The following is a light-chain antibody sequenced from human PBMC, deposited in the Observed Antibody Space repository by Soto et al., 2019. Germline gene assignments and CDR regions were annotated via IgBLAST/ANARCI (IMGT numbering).Light chain of an antibody. Sequence: DIQLTQSPSNLSASVGDRVTITCRASQGISDWLAWYQQKPGRAPKLLISRTSNLERGVPSRFSGSGSGTEFTLTISSLQPDDFATYHCQYYNDYCWTFGQGTKVEIK. CDR3: QYYNDYCWT. J-gene: IGKJ1*01. CDR1: QGISDW. V-gene: IGKV1-5*03. CDR2: RTS.